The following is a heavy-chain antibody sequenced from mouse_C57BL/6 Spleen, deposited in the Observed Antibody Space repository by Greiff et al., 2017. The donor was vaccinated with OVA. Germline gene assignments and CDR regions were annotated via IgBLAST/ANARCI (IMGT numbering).Heavy chain of an antibody. J-gene: IGHJ3*01. Sequence: VQLQQPGAELVRPGSSVKLSCKASGYTFTSYWMHWVKQRPIQGLEWIGNIDPSDSETHYNQQFKDKATLTVDKSSSTAYMQLSSLTSEDSAVYYCARFWDEAWFAYWGQGTLVTVSA. D-gene: IGHD4-1*01. CDR3: ARFWDEAWFAY. V-gene: IGHV1-52*01. CDR2: IDPSDSET. CDR1: GYTFTSYW.